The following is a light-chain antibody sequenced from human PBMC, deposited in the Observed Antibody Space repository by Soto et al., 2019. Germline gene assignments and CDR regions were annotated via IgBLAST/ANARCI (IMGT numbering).Light chain of an antibody. CDR2: AAS. Sequence: DIQMTQIQSSVSASVGYRVTITCRASEDISYWVAWYQQKPGKAPKLLIHAASSLHSGVPSRFSGSGSGTDFTLIISSLQPEDSATYYCQQAYSFPITCGQGTRRAIK. CDR1: EDISYW. J-gene: IGKJ5*01. CDR3: QQAYSFPIT. V-gene: IGKV1D-12*01.